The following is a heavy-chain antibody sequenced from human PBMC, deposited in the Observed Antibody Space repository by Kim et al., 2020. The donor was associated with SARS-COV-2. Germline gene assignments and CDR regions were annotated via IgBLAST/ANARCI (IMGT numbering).Heavy chain of an antibody. D-gene: IGHD1-26*01. CDR3: AKGVINSGFDY. Sequence: GGSLRLSCAASGFTFSTSPMGWARQAPGKGLEWVSRISWDGTRTYYADSVKGRVTMSSDKSRNTLYLHMNNLRVEDTAVYYCAKGVINSGFDYWGQGTQVTVSS. CDR1: GFTFSTSP. J-gene: IGHJ4*02. V-gene: IGHV3-23*01. CDR2: ISWDGTRT.